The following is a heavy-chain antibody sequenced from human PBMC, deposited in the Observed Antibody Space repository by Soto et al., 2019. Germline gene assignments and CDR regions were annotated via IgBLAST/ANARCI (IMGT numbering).Heavy chain of an antibody. CDR3: AKDQILTAYQIRSCLDN. J-gene: IGHJ4*02. CDR2: ASYDGSNK. Sequence: GGSLRLSCEASGFTFSSYGMHWVRQAPGKGLEWVAVASYDGSNKYYGDSVKGRFTISRDNSKNTLYLQMNSLRPEDTAVYYCAKDQILTAYQIRSCLDNWGQGTLVTVSS. D-gene: IGHD3-9*01. V-gene: IGHV3-30*18. CDR1: GFTFSSYG.